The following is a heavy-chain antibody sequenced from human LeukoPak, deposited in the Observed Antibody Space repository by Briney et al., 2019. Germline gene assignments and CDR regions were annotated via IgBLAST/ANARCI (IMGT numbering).Heavy chain of an antibody. CDR3: ARGTLYSGWSYYFDY. CDR1: DDSIRSGIYY. CDR2: VYYSGTT. V-gene: IGHV4-39*07. J-gene: IGHJ4*02. Sequence: PSQTLSLTCTVSDDSIRSGIYYWSWIRQPPGKALEWIGSVYYSGTTSYNPSLKSRVTISVDMSKNHFSLRLSSVTAADTAMYYCARGTLYSGWSYYFDYWGQGSQVTVSS. D-gene: IGHD6-19*01.